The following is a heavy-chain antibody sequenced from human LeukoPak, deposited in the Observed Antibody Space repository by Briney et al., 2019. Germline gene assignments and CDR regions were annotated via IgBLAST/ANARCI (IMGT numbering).Heavy chain of an antibody. CDR3: ARTVAGLPLDAFDI. CDR2: ISISGSTI. D-gene: IGHD6-19*01. J-gene: IGHJ3*02. Sequence: PGGSLRLSCAASGFTLSRYEMNWVRQAPGKGLEWVSFISISGSTIYYADSVKGRFTISRDNAKNSLYLQMNSLRAEDTAVYYCARTVAGLPLDAFDIWGQGTMVTVSS. V-gene: IGHV3-48*03. CDR1: GFTLSRYE.